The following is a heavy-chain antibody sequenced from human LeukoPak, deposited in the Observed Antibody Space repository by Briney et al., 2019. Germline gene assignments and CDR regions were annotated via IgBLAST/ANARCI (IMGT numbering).Heavy chain of an antibody. Sequence: GGSLSLSCAASGFTFSSFGMRWVRQAPGKGLDGVSAMSGSGGSTYYADSVNGRFTTFRDNYKNTQYLQMNSLRAEDTAVYYCAKAPVYDFWSGYYFDYWGQGTLVTVSS. CDR1: GFTFSSFG. J-gene: IGHJ4*02. CDR3: AKAPVYDFWSGYYFDY. V-gene: IGHV3-23*01. CDR2: MSGSGGST. D-gene: IGHD3-3*01.